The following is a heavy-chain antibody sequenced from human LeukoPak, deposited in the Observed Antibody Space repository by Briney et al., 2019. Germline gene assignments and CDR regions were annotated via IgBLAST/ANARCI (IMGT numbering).Heavy chain of an antibody. V-gene: IGHV4-4*02. J-gene: IGHJ4*02. CDR1: GGSISSNNW. Sequence: SETLSLTCAVSGGSISSNNWWGWVRQPPGKGLEWIGEIYHSGSPNYNPSLKSRVTISVDKSRNHFSLNLSSVTAADTAVYYCARVNINNWHSCDYWGQGTLVTISS. CDR3: ARVNINNWHSCDY. CDR2: IYHSGSP. D-gene: IGHD1-1*01.